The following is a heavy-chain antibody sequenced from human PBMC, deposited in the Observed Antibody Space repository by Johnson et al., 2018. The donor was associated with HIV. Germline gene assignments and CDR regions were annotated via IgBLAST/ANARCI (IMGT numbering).Heavy chain of an antibody. CDR2: ISFDGGDK. V-gene: IGHV3-30*18. CDR1: GFTFDDYG. J-gene: IGHJ3*02. Sequence: QMLLVESGGDVVRPGGSLRLSCAASGFTFDDYGMSWVRQVPGKGLEWVAVISFDGGDKYYADSVKGRFTISRDNSKSTFFLQMNSLTPEDTGVYYCAKERRAPRAFDIWGQGTMVTVSS. CDR3: AKERRAPRAFDI.